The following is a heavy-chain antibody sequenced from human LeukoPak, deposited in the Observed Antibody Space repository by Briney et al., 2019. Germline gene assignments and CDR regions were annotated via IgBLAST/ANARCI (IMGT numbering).Heavy chain of an antibody. CDR3: ARFPSESSGAYYDYFLH. CDR2: IHHSGST. CDR1: GYSISSGYY. D-gene: IGHD2-21*01. Sequence: PSETLSLTCTVSGYSISSGYYWGWIRQPPGKGLEWIGTIHHSGSTYYNPSLKSRVTISVDRSKNQLSLKLTSVTAADTAVYYCARFPSESSGAYYDYFLHWGPGTLVAVSS. J-gene: IGHJ1*01. V-gene: IGHV4-38-2*02.